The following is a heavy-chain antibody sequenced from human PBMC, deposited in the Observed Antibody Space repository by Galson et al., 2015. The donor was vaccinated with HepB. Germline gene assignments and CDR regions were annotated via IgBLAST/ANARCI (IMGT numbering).Heavy chain of an antibody. V-gene: IGHV1-3*01. CDR1: GYTFTSYA. CDR3: AREYDILTGYYKAGFMYWFDP. J-gene: IGHJ5*02. D-gene: IGHD3-9*01. Sequence: SVKVSCKASGYTFTSYAMHWVRQAPGQRLEWMGWINAGNGNTKYSQKFQGRVTITRDTSASTAYMELSSLRSEDTAVYYCAREYDILTGYYKAGFMYWFDPWGQGTLVTVSS. CDR2: INAGNGNT.